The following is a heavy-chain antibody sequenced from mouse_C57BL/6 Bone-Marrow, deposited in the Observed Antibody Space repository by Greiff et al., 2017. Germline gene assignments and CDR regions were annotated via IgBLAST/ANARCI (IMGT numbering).Heavy chain of an antibody. Sequence: VQLKESGGGLVQPKGSLKLSCAASGFTFNTYAMHWVRQAPGKGLEWVARIRSKSSNYATYYADSVKDRFTISRDDSQSMLYLQMNNLKTEDTAMYYCVRDRYGNYEAWFAYWGQGTLVTVSA. CDR1: GFTFNTYA. CDR3: VRDRYGNYEAWFAY. D-gene: IGHD2-1*01. CDR2: IRSKSSNYAT. V-gene: IGHV10-3*01. J-gene: IGHJ3*01.